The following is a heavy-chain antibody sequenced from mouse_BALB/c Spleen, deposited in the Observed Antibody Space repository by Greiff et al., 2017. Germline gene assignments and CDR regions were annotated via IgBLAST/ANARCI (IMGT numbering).Heavy chain of an antibody. J-gene: IGHJ1*01. Sequence: EVKLEESGGGLVQPGGSLNLSCAASGFDFSRYWMSWARQAPGKGQEWIGEINPGSSTINYTPSLKDKFIISRDNAKNTLYLQMSKVRSEDTALYYCARLVYGSSYRYFDVWGAGTTVTVSS. D-gene: IGHD1-1*01. CDR3: ARLVYGSSYRYFDV. CDR1: GFDFSRYW. CDR2: INPGSSTI. V-gene: IGHV4-2*02.